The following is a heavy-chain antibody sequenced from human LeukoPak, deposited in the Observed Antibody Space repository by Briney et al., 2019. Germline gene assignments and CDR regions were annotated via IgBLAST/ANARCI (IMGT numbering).Heavy chain of an antibody. V-gene: IGHV3-74*01. CDR3: ARGGYDWGLGY. D-gene: IGHD5-12*01. Sequence: GGSLRLSCAASGFTFSSYWMHWVRQAPGKGLVWVSRINSDGGSTSYADSVKGRFTISRDNAKNTLYLQMNSLRAEDTAVYYCARGGYDWGLGYWGQGTLVTVSS. CDR2: INSDGGST. J-gene: IGHJ4*02. CDR1: GFTFSSYW.